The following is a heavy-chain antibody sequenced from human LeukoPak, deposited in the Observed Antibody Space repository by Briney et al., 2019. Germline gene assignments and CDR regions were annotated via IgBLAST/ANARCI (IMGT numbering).Heavy chain of an antibody. V-gene: IGHV3-23*01. D-gene: IGHD1-14*01. J-gene: IGHJ4*02. CDR1: GCTFSSYP. Sequence: GGSLTLSCAASGCTFSSYPMSWVRQAPGKGLEWVSATSASGSSTYYGDSVKGLFTISRDNSKNTLYLQMNSLRVEDTAVYYCAKDLKREPDWGQGTLVTVSS. CDR3: AKDLKREPD. CDR2: TSASGSST.